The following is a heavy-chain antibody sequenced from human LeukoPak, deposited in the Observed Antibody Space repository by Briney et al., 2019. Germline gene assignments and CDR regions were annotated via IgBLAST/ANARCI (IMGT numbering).Heavy chain of an antibody. V-gene: IGHV1-69*13. J-gene: IGHJ3*02. D-gene: IGHD1-14*01. Sequence: GASVKVSCKASGGTFSSYAISWVRQAPGQGLEWMGGIIPIFGTANYAQKFQGGVTITADESTSTAYMELSSLRSEDTAVYYCARGQEPKRIDAFDIWGQGTMVTVSS. CDR2: IIPIFGTA. CDR3: ARGQEPKRIDAFDI. CDR1: GGTFSSYA.